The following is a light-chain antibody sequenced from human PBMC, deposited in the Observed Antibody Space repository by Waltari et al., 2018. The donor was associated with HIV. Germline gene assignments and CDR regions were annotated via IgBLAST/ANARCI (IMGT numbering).Light chain of an antibody. CDR2: EGS. CDR1: SSAVGSYNL. Sequence: QSALTQPASVSGSPGQSINISCTGTSSAVGSYNLVSWYQQYPGKAPKLMIYEGSKRPVGVSNLFSDSKSDNTAPLTLSGLQAEYEADYYCCSDAGRLFGTGTTVTVL. J-gene: IGLJ1*01. V-gene: IGLV2-23*01. CDR3: CSDAGRL.